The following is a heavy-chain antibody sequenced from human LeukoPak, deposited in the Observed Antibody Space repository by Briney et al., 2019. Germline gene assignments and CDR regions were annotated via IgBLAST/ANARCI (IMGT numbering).Heavy chain of an antibody. Sequence: SETLSLTCAVYGGSFSGYYWSWIRQPPGKGLEWMGEINHSGSTNYNPSLKSRVTISVDSSKNQFSLKLSSVTAADTAVYNCARGSARAFDIWGQGTMVTVSS. CDR3: ARGSARAFDI. J-gene: IGHJ3*02. CDR2: INHSGST. CDR1: GGSFSGYY. V-gene: IGHV4-34*01.